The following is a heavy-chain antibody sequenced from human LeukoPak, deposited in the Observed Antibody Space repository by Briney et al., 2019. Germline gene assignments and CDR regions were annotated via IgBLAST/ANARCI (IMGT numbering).Heavy chain of an antibody. Sequence: PGGSLRLSCAASGFTVSSNYMTWVRQAPGKGLEWVSDIYSGGSTYYADSVKGRFTISRDNSKNTLYLQMNSLRAEDTAVYYCASHCGSSSCYRFDSWGQGTLVTVSS. CDR1: GFTVSSNY. V-gene: IGHV3-66*04. CDR2: IYSGGST. CDR3: ASHCGSSSCYRFDS. J-gene: IGHJ4*02. D-gene: IGHD2-2*02.